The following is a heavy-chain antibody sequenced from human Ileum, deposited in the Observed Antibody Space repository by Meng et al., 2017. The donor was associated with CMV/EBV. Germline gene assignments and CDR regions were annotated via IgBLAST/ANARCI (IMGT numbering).Heavy chain of an antibody. J-gene: IGHJ4*02. CDR2: IYTSGTT. D-gene: IGHD3-10*01. CDR1: GGSISNYY. CDR3: ARNYGSGNWNFFHY. Sequence: VQLLESGPGLVKTSETLSLTCYVSGGSISNYYWSWIRQPAGKGLEWIAHIYTSGTTNYNPSLKSRVTMSVDTSRNQFSLKLTSVTAADTAVYYCARNYGSGNWNFFHYWGQGTLVTVSS. V-gene: IGHV4-4*07.